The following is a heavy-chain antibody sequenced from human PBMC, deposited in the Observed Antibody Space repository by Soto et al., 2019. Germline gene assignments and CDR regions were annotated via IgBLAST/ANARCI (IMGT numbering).Heavy chain of an antibody. CDR3: ARDRPIPYYYYGMDV. V-gene: IGHV3-21*01. Sequence: EVQLVESGGGLVKPGGSLRLSCAASGFTFSSYSMNWVRQAPGKGLEWVSSISSSSSYIYYADSVKDRFTISRDNAKNSLYLQMNSLRAEDTAVYYCARDRPIPYYYYGMDVWGQGTTVTVSS. CDR1: GFTFSSYS. J-gene: IGHJ6*02. CDR2: ISSSSSYI.